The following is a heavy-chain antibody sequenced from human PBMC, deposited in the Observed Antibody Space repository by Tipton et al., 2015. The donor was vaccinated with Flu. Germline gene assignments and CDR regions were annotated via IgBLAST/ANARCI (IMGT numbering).Heavy chain of an antibody. CDR1: GGSISSYY. J-gene: IGHJ4*02. V-gene: IGHV4-59*01. D-gene: IGHD5-12*01. CDR2: IYYTGST. CDR3: ARDAPGYGGYLVY. Sequence: TLSLTCTVSGGSISSYYWSWIRQPPGKGLEWIGYIYYTGSTSYNPSLKSRVTISVDTSKNQFSLKLSSVTAAYTAVYYCARDAPGYGGYLVYWGQGTLITVSS.